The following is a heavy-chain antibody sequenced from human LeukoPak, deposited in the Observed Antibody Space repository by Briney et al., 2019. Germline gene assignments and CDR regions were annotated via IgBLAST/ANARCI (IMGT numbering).Heavy chain of an antibody. CDR2: IYPGDSDT. V-gene: IGHV5-51*01. Sequence: GESLQISCKGSGYSFTSYWIGWVRRMPGKGLEWMGIIYPGDSDTRYSPSFQGQVTISADKSISTAYLQWSSLKASDTAMYYCARHVDYGGNSGGWYFDLWGRGTLVTVSS. J-gene: IGHJ2*01. CDR3: ARHVDYGGNSGGWYFDL. CDR1: GYSFTSYW. D-gene: IGHD4-23*01.